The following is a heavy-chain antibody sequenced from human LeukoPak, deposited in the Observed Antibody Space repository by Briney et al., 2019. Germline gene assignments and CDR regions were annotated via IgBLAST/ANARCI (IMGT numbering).Heavy chain of an antibody. CDR1: GFTFDDYA. Sequence: PGGSLRLSCAASGFTFDDYAMHWVRQAPGKGLEWVSGISWNSGSIGYADSVKGRFTISRDNARNSLYPQMNSLRAEDTAVYYCMGGMGWLSDYWGRGTLVTVSS. CDR2: ISWNSGSI. CDR3: MGGMGWLSDY. D-gene: IGHD6-19*01. V-gene: IGHV3-9*01. J-gene: IGHJ4*02.